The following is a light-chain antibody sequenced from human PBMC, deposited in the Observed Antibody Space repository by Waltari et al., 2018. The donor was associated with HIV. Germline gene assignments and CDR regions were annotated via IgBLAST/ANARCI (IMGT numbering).Light chain of an antibody. CDR1: TFNLGNNL. V-gene: IGLV1-47*01. J-gene: IGLJ3*02. Sequence: QSVLIQPPSASGTPGQRVTIPCSGSTFNLGNNLVSWYQQLPGTAPRLLIDGNNQWPSGVPDRFSTSKSGTSASLAISGLRSEDEVDYYCAAWDDSLTGWVFGGGTKLTVL. CDR2: GNN. CDR3: AAWDDSLTGWV.